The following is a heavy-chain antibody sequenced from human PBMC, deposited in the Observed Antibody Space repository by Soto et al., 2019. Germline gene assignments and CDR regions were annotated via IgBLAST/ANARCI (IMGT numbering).Heavy chain of an antibody. Sequence: ASVKVSCKVSGYTLTELSMHWVRQAPGKGLEWMGGFDPEDGETIYAQKFQGRVAMTEDTSTDTAYMELSSLRPEDTAVYYCATDRYCSSTSCLFDAFDIWGQGTMVTVSS. CDR2: FDPEDGET. D-gene: IGHD2-2*01. CDR3: ATDRYCSSTSCLFDAFDI. CDR1: GYTLTELS. J-gene: IGHJ3*02. V-gene: IGHV1-24*01.